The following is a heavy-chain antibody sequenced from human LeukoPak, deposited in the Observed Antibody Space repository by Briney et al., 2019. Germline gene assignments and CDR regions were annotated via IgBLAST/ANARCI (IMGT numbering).Heavy chain of an antibody. D-gene: IGHD4-23*01. CDR1: GLTFSTYS. Sequence: GGSLRLSCAASGLTFSTYSMNWVRQAPGKGLEWVSSISSSSSNVYYADSLRGRFTISRDNAKNSLYLQMNSLRAEDTAVYYCASSTAGRWYRDSHYFDYWGQGILVTVSS. V-gene: IGHV3-21*01. CDR3: ASSTAGRWYRDSHYFDY. CDR2: ISSSSSNV. J-gene: IGHJ4*02.